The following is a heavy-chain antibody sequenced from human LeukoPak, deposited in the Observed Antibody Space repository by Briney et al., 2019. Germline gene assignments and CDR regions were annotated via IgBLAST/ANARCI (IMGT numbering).Heavy chain of an antibody. V-gene: IGHV3-66*02. CDR3: ARFAKGYGSGDIDY. CDR1: GFTVSSNY. J-gene: IGHJ4*02. CDR2: IYSGGST. Sequence: GGSLRLSCAASGFTVSSNYMSWVRQAPGKGLEWVSVIYSGGSTYYADSVKGRFTISRDNSKNTLYLQMNSLRAEDTAVYYCARFAKGYGSGDIDYWGQGTLVTVSS. D-gene: IGHD3-10*01.